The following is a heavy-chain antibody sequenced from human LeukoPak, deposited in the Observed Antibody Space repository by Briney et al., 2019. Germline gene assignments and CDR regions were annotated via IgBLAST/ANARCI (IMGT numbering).Heavy chain of an antibody. V-gene: IGHV4-59*01. CDR1: GGPISRYY. J-gene: IGHJ3*01. CDR2: IYYSGST. CDR3: ARDHNAFDF. Sequence: SDTLSLTCTLSGGPISRYYWSWIRQPPGKGLEWIGYIYYSGSTNYNPSLKSRVTISVDTSKNQFSLKLSSVTAADTAVYYCARDHNAFDFWGQGTMVTVSS.